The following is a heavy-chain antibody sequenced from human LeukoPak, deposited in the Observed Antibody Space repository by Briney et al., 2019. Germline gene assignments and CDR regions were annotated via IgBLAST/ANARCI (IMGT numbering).Heavy chain of an antibody. D-gene: IGHD5-24*01. CDR2: IIPIFG. V-gene: IGHV1-69*13. CDR1: GGTFSSYA. J-gene: IGHJ4*02. CDR3: AREPYVEMATILYFDY. Sequence: SVKVSCKASGGTFSSYAISWVRQAPGQGLEWMGRIIPIFGTITADESTSTAYMELSSLRSEDTAVYYRAREPYVEMATILYFDYWGQGTLVTVSS.